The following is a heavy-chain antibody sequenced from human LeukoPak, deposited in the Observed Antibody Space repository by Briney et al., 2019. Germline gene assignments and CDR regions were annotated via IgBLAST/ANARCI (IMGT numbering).Heavy chain of an antibody. V-gene: IGHV3-33*01. CDR2: IWYDGSNK. CDR1: GFTFSSYG. CDR3: ARDRCSTTSCYMSYYYYYGMDV. D-gene: IGHD2-2*02. Sequence: GGSLRLSCAASGFTFSSYGMHWVRQAPGKGLEWVAVIWYDGSNKYYADSVKGRFTISRDNSKNTLYLQMDSLRAEDTAVYYCARDRCSTTSCYMSYYYYYGMDVWGQGTTVTVSS. J-gene: IGHJ6*02.